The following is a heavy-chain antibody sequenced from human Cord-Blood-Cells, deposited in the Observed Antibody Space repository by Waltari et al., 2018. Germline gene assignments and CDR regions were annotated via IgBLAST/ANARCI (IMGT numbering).Heavy chain of an antibody. Sequence: QLQLQESGPGLVKPSETLSLTCTVSGGSISSSSYYWGWLRQPPGKGLEWIGSIYYSGSTYYNPSLKSRVTISVDTSKNQFSLTLSSVTAADTAVYYCARHEVMWFDPWGQGTLVTVSS. CDR2: IYYSGST. D-gene: IGHD2-21*01. CDR3: ARHEVMWFDP. CDR1: GGSISSSSYY. V-gene: IGHV4-39*01. J-gene: IGHJ5*02.